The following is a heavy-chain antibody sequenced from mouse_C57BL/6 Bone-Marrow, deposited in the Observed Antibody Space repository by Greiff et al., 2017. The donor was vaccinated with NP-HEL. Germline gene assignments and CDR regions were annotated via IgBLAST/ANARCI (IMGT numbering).Heavy chain of an antibody. J-gene: IGHJ4*01. D-gene: IGHD2-1*01. CDR2: IPPTSGST. CDR3: ARSGGNFFMDY. V-gene: IGHV1-64*01. CDR1: GYTFTSYW. Sequence: VQLQQPGAELVKPGASVKLSCKASGYTFTSYWMHWVKQRPGQGLEWIGMIPPTSGSTNYNEKFKSKATLTVDKSSSTAYMQLSSLTSEDSAVYYCARSGGNFFMDYWGQGTSVTVSS.